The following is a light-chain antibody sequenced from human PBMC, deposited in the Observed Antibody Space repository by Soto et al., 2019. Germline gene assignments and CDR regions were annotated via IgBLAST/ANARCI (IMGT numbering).Light chain of an antibody. CDR2: GAS. J-gene: IGKJ5*01. Sequence: EIVLTQSPGTLSLSPGERTTLSCRSSQSVSSNFLDWYQQKPGQAPRLLIYGASSRATGIPDRFSGSGSGTDFTLTISRLEPEDFGVYYCQQYGIAPITFGQGTRLEIK. CDR1: QSVSSNF. CDR3: QQYGIAPIT. V-gene: IGKV3-20*01.